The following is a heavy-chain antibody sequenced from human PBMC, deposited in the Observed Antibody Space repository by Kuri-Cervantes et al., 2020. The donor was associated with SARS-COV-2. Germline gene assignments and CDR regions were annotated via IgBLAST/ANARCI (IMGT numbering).Heavy chain of an antibody. CDR2: IYYSGST. J-gene: IGHJ5*02. V-gene: IGHV4-59*12. Sequence: SETLSLTCTVSGGSISSYYWSWIRQPPGKGLEWIGYIYYSGSTNYNPSPKSRVTISVDTSKNQFSLKLSSVTAADTAVYYCARARDWFDPWGQGTLVTVSS. CDR1: GGSISSYY. CDR3: ARARDWFDP.